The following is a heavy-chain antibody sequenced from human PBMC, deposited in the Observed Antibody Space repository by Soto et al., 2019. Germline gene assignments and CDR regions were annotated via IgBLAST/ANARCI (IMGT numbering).Heavy chain of an antibody. CDR1: GGSISSSSYY. Sequence: PSETLSLTCTVSGGSISSSSYYWGWIRQPPGKGLEWIGSIYYSGSTYYNPSLKSRVTISVDTSKNQFSLKLSSVTAADTAVYYCASVLNYYDSSGYYSAILSAFDIWGQGTMVTVSS. D-gene: IGHD3-22*01. CDR2: IYYSGST. CDR3: ASVLNYYDSSGYYSAILSAFDI. V-gene: IGHV4-39*01. J-gene: IGHJ3*02.